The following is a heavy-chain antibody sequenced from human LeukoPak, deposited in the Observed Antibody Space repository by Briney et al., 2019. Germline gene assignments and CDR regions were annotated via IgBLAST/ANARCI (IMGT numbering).Heavy chain of an antibody. CDR2: IYRGGSR. D-gene: IGHD3-3*01. V-gene: IGHV3-53*01. CDR3: AREYEQH. Sequence: GGALRLSCAASAFTVSSNYMSWVRQAPGKGLEWVSVIYRGGSRYYADSVKGRFTVSRDNSKNTLYLQMNSLRAEDTAVYYCAREYEQHWGQGTLVTVSS. CDR1: AFTVSSNY. J-gene: IGHJ4*02.